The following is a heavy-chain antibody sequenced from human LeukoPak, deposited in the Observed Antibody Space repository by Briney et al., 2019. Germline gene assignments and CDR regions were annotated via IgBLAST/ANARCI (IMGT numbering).Heavy chain of an antibody. J-gene: IGHJ5*02. CDR2: INPNSGGT. CDR1: GYTFTGYY. D-gene: IGHD2-2*01. CDR3: ASQIVVVPAAPFDP. V-gene: IGHV1-2*02. Sequence: GASVKVSCKASGYTFTGYYIHWVRQAPGQGLEWMGWINPNSGGTNYAQKFQGRVTMTRDTSISTAYMELSRLRSDDTAVNYCASQIVVVPAAPFDPWGQGTLVTVSS.